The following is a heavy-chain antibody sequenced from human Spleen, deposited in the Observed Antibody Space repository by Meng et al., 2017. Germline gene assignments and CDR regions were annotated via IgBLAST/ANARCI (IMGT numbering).Heavy chain of an antibody. CDR3: ARVGSSSWFVAD. CDR1: GGSISSSNW. CDR2: IYDGGST. Sequence: VALQESGPGLVKPSGTPSLTCAVSGGSISSSNWWSWVRQSPGKGLEWIGEIYDGGSTNYNPSLKSRVTISVDKSKNQFSLKLSSVTAADTAVYYCARVGSSSWFVADWGQGTLVTVSS. V-gene: IGHV4-4*02. J-gene: IGHJ4*02. D-gene: IGHD6-13*01.